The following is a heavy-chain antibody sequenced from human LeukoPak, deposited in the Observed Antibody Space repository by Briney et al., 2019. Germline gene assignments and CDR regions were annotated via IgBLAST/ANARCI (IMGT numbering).Heavy chain of an antibody. J-gene: IGHJ5*02. V-gene: IGHV1-2*06. CDR2: INPNSDGT. Sequence: ASVKVSXKASGYTLTAYYIYWVRQAPGQGLEWMGRINPNSDGTDYAQNFQGRVTMTRDTSISTAYMELSRLRSDDTAVYYCARGYCSGGTCYLVENWLDPWGQGTLVTVSS. CDR1: GYTLTAYY. D-gene: IGHD2-15*01. CDR3: ARGYCSGGTCYLVENWLDP.